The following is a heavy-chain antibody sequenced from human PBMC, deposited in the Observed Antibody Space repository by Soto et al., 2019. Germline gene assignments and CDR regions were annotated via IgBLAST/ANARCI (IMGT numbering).Heavy chain of an antibody. CDR1: GFSLDNYA. J-gene: IGHJ4*02. Sequence: GGSLRLSCAASGFSLDNYAMSWVRQAPGKGLEWVSGISGSDATTYYAGSVKGRFTISRDSSENTLYLQMNTLRAEDTAVYYCANTPLTVVTLYYIYDLGKGTLVTVAS. V-gene: IGHV3-23*01. CDR3: ANTPLTVVTLYYIYD. D-gene: IGHD2-21*02. CDR2: ISGSDATT.